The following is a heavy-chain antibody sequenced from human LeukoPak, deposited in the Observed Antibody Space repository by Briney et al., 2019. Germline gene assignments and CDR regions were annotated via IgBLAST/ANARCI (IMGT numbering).Heavy chain of an antibody. CDR3: ARRDVLRYFDWLLGKIQNWFDP. V-gene: IGHV4-34*01. CDR1: GGSFSGYY. D-gene: IGHD3-9*01. J-gene: IGHJ5*02. CDR2: INHSGST. Sequence: SETLSLTCAVYGGSFSGYYWSWIRQPPGKGLEWIGEINHSGSTNYNPSLKSRVTISVDTSKNQFSLKLSSVTAADTAVYYCARRDVLRYFDWLLGKIQNWFDPWGQGTLVTVSS.